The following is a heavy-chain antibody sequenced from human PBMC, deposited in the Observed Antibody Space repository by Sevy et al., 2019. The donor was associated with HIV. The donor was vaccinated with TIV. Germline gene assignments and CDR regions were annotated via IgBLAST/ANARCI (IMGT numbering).Heavy chain of an antibody. J-gene: IGHJ3*02. V-gene: IGHV3-23*01. CDR1: GFTLRTYA. CDR3: AGARYDSSGSFDAFDI. CDR2: IFKSGDVT. D-gene: IGHD3-22*01. Sequence: GGSLRLSCVASGFTLRTYAMNWVRQAPGKGLKWVSTIFKSGDVTYYADSVKGRFTIARDNSKNTVYLHMNSLRAEDTALYFCAGARYDSSGSFDAFDIWGQGTIVTVSS.